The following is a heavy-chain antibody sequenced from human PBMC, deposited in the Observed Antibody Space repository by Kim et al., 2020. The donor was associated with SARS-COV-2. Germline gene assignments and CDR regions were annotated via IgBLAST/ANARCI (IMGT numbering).Heavy chain of an antibody. V-gene: IGHV3-48*02. Sequence: GGSLRLSCAASGFTFSSYTMSWVRQAPGKGLEWVSYISSSSSTIYYADSVKGRFTISRDNSKNSLYLQMNSLRDEDTAVYYCAREEVRLGELQYDYYYYGMHGWGQ. CDR2: ISSSSSTI. D-gene: IGHD3-16*01. CDR3: AREEVRLGELQYDYYYYGMHG. J-gene: IGHJ6*01. CDR1: GFTFSSYT.